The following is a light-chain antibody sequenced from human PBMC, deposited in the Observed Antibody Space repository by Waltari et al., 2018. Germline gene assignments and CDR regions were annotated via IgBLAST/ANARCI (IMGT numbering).Light chain of an antibody. CDR1: SGDVGASHY. J-gene: IGLJ3*02. CDR3: WSFTGSYWM. Sequence: QSALTQPRSVSASPGQSVTISCSGTSGDVGASHYVAWYQQHPGKAPKVMIFHVSKRPSGVPDRFSGSKSGNTASLSISGLQAEDEADYYCWSFTGSYWMFGGGTRLTVL. V-gene: IGLV2-11*01. CDR2: HVS.